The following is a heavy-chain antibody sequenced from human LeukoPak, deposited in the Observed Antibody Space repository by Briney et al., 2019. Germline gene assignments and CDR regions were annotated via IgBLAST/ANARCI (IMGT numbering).Heavy chain of an antibody. V-gene: IGHV3-33*01. Sequence: PGGSLRLSCAASGFTFSSYGMHWVRQAPGKGLEWVAVIWYDGSNKYYAGSVKGRFTISRDNSKNTLSLQMYSLRAEDTAVYCCARAYRPFRFDTWGQGTLVTVSS. J-gene: IGHJ5*02. CDR2: IWYDGSNK. D-gene: IGHD3-16*02. CDR1: GFTFSSYG. CDR3: ARAYRPFRFDT.